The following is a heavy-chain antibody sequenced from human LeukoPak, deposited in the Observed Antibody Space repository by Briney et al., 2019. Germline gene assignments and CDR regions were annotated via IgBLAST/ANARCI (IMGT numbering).Heavy chain of an antibody. CDR3: ASDSRSIGYCSGGSCLPPAFDI. V-gene: IGHV4-30-2*01. CDR1: GCSISSGGYS. Sequence: VKASETLSLTCAVSGCSISSGGYSWSWIRQPPGKGLEWIGYIYHSGRTYYNPSLKSRVTISVDTSKNQFSLKLSSVTAADTAVYYCASDSRSIGYCSGGSCLPPAFDIWGQGTMVTVSS. D-gene: IGHD2-15*01. CDR2: IYHSGRT. J-gene: IGHJ3*02.